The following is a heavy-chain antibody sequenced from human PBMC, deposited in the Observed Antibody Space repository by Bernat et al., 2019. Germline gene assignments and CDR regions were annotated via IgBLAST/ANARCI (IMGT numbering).Heavy chain of an antibody. D-gene: IGHD2-2*01. Sequence: EVQLVESGGGLVQPGGSLRLSCAASGFLFSRYAMEWVRQAPGKGLEWVSGIGGSGGGTYHADSVKGRFTISRDNSKNTLYLQMNSLRAEDTAVYYCAKDGDIAVVPGAYGMDVWGQGTTVTVSS. CDR3: AKDGDIAVVPGAYGMDV. V-gene: IGHV3-23*04. CDR2: IGGSGGGT. J-gene: IGHJ6*02. CDR1: GFLFSRYA.